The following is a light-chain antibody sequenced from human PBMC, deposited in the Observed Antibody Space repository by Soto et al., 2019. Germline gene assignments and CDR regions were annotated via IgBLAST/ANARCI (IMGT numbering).Light chain of an antibody. CDR3: QQYDNFLT. Sequence: IQMTQSPSSLSASVEDRVTITCQASQDISNYLNWYQQKPGKAPKLLIYDASNLETGVPSRFSGSGSGTDFTFTISSLQPEDIATYYCQQYDNFLTFGGGTKVDI. J-gene: IGKJ4*01. CDR1: QDISNY. V-gene: IGKV1-33*01. CDR2: DAS.